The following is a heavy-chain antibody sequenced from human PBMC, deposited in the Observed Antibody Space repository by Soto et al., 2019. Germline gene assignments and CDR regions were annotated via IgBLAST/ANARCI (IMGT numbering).Heavy chain of an antibody. D-gene: IGHD2-2*01. Sequence: VKVSCKASGYTFTGYYMHWVRQAPGQGLEWMGWINPNSGGTNYAQKFQGWVTMTRDTSISTAYMELSRLRSDDTAVYYCARLAFNPESRGYCSSTSCYHGVPAYFDYWGQGTLVTVSS. J-gene: IGHJ4*02. V-gene: IGHV1-2*04. CDR1: GYTFTGYY. CDR2: INPNSGGT. CDR3: ARLAFNPESRGYCSSTSCYHGVPAYFDY.